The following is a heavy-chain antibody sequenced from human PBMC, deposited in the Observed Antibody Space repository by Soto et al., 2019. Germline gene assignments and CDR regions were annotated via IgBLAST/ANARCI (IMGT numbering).Heavy chain of an antibody. D-gene: IGHD4-17*01. V-gene: IGHV1-3*05. Sequence: QVQLVQSGAEEKKPGASEKVSCKASGYTFTSYAMHWVRQAPGQSLEWMGWINAGNGNTKYSQKFQGRVTITRDTYASTAYMELRSLRSEDTAVYYCASESYGGEFDYWGQGTLVTVSS. CDR1: GYTFTSYA. CDR2: INAGNGNT. CDR3: ASESYGGEFDY. J-gene: IGHJ4*02.